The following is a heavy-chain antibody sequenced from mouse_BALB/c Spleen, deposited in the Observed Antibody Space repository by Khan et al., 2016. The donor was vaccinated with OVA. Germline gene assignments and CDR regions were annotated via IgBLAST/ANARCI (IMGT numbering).Heavy chain of an antibody. V-gene: IGHV3-2*02. Sequence: EVQLQESGPGLVKPSQSLSLTCTVTGYSITSDYAWNWIRQFPGNKLEWMGYIKYSGSTSYNPSLKSRFSITRNTSKNQFFLQLSSVTTEDTATYYCASLGTIRTVVITDFDYWGQGTTLTVSS. D-gene: IGHD1-1*01. CDR1: GYSITSDYA. J-gene: IGHJ2*01. CDR2: IKYSGST. CDR3: ASLGTIRTVVITDFDY.